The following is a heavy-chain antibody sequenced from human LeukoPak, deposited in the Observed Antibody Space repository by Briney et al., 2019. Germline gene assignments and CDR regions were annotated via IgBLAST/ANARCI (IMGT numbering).Heavy chain of an antibody. J-gene: IGHJ4*02. CDR3: AADRPMGSGWDFDY. CDR2: ISSSSSYI. D-gene: IGHD6-19*01. Sequence: PGGSLRLSCAASGFTFSSYSMNWVRQAPGKGLEWVSSISSSSSYIYYADSVKGRFTISRDNAKNSLYLQMNSLRAEDTAVYYCAADRPMGSGWDFDYWGQGTLVTVSS. V-gene: IGHV3-21*04. CDR1: GFTFSSYS.